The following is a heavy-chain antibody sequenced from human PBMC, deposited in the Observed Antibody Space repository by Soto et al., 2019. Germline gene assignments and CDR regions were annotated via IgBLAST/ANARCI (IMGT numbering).Heavy chain of an antibody. CDR3: ARYYTIFGVLVYYGMDV. Sequence: QVQLVQSGAEVKKPGSSVKVSCKASGGTFSSYAISWVRQAPGQGLEWMGGIIPIFGTANYAQKFQGRVTITDAESTSTAYMELSSLRSEDTAVYYCARYYTIFGVLVYYGMDVWGQGTTVTVSS. D-gene: IGHD3-3*01. CDR2: IIPIFGTA. V-gene: IGHV1-69*12. CDR1: GGTFSSYA. J-gene: IGHJ6*02.